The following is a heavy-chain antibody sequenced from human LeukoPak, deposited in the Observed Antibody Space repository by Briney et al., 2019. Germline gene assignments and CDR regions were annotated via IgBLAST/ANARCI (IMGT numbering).Heavy chain of an antibody. Sequence: ASVKVSCKASGYTFTGYYMHWVRQAPGQGLEWMGWINPNSGGTNYAQKFQGRVTMTRDTSISTAYMELSRLRSDDTAVYYCARDGVVVVAATRGWFDPWGQGTLVTVSS. CDR3: ARDGVVVVAATRGWFDP. D-gene: IGHD2-15*01. J-gene: IGHJ5*02. CDR2: INPNSGGT. V-gene: IGHV1-2*02. CDR1: GYTFTGYY.